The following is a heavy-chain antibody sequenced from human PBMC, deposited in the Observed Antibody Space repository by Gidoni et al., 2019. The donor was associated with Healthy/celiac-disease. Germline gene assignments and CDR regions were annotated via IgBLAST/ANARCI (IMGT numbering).Heavy chain of an antibody. CDR2: IYYSGST. J-gene: IGHJ5*02. Sequence: QLQLQESGPGLVKPSETLSLTCTVSGGSISRSSYYWGRIRQPPRKGLVWIGSIYYSGSTYYNPSLKSRVTISVDTSKNQFSLKLSSVTAADTAVYYCARETKTIFGVVIINWFDPWGQGTLVTVSS. CDR1: GGSISRSSYY. V-gene: IGHV4-39*02. D-gene: IGHD3-3*01. CDR3: ARETKTIFGVVIINWFDP.